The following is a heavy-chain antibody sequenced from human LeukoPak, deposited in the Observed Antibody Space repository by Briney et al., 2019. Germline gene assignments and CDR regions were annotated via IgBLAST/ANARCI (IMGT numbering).Heavy chain of an antibody. D-gene: IGHD4-17*01. CDR3: ARTYGDPRRGYFDY. V-gene: IGHV4-59*08. CDR1: SGSISNYY. Sequence: SETLSLTCTASSGSISNYYWSWIRQPPEKGLEWIGYIYYTGSTNYDPSLKSRLTMSVDTSKNQFSLNLSSVTAADTAVYYCARTYGDPRRGYFDYWGQGTLVTVSS. CDR2: IYYTGST. J-gene: IGHJ4*02.